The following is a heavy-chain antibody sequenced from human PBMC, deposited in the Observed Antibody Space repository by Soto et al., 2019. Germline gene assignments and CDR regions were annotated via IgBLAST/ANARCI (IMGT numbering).Heavy chain of an antibody. CDR2: ISPNSGGT. CDR3: ARDHYDFWSGYLYYGMDV. CDR1: GYSFTGYY. D-gene: IGHD3-3*01. V-gene: IGHV1-2*02. J-gene: IGHJ6*02. Sequence: QVQLVQSGAEVKKSGASVKISCKASGYSFTGYYIHWVRQAPGQGFEWMGEISPNSGGTKYAQKFQGRVTMTRDTSITTVYMDLSNLSPDDTAVYYCARDHYDFWSGYLYYGMDVWGQGTTVTVSS.